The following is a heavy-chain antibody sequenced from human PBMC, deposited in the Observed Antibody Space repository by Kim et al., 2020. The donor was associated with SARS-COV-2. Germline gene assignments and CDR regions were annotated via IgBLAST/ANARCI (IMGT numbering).Heavy chain of an antibody. V-gene: IGHV5-51*01. Sequence: GESLKISCKGSGYSFTTYWIGWVRQMPGKGLEWMGIIYPGDSDTRYSPSFQGQVTISADKSISSAYLQWSSLKASDTAIYYCTRQRYCSGGSCYSDYWGQGTLVTVSS. D-gene: IGHD2-15*01. J-gene: IGHJ4*02. CDR1: GYSFTTYW. CDR2: IYPGDSDT. CDR3: TRQRYCSGGSCYSDY.